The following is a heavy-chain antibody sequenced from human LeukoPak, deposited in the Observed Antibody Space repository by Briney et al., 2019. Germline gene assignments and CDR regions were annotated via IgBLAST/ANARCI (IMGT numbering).Heavy chain of an antibody. V-gene: IGHV3-30*03. CDR1: GFTFSSYG. J-gene: IGHJ4*02. D-gene: IGHD5-12*01. CDR2: ISYDGSNK. CDR3: ARDPSAEYSGYTLLDY. Sequence: QPGRSLRLSCAASGFTFSSYGMHWVRQAPGKGLEWVAVISYDGSNKYYADSVKGRFTISRDNSKNTLYLQMNSLRAEDTAVYYCARDPSAEYSGYTLLDYWGQGTLVTVSS.